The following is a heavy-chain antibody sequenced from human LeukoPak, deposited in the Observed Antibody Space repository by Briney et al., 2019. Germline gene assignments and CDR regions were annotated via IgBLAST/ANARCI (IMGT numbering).Heavy chain of an antibody. CDR2: IRYDGSNT. CDR1: GFTFSSYG. D-gene: IGHD5-12*01. CDR3: AKDLDIVATITGN. V-gene: IGHV3-30*02. J-gene: IGHJ4*02. Sequence: AGSLRLSCAASGFTFSSYGMHWVRQAPGKVREWVASIRYDGSNTYYADSVKGRFTISRDNSKNTLYLQMNSLRAEDTAVYYCAKDLDIVATITGNWGQGTLVTVSS.